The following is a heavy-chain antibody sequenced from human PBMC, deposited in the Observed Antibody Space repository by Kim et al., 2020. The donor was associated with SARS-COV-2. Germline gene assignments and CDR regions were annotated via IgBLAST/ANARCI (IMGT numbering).Heavy chain of an antibody. CDR1: GGSISSYY. D-gene: IGHD3-10*01. V-gene: IGHV4-59*01. Sequence: SETLSLTCTVSGGSISSYYWSWIRQPPGKGLEWIGYIYYSGSTNYNPSLKSRVTISVDTSKNQFSLKLSSVTAADTAVYYCARDGRRSMVRGALARYGMDVWGQGTTVTVSS. J-gene: IGHJ6*02. CDR2: IYYSGST. CDR3: ARDGRRSMVRGALARYGMDV.